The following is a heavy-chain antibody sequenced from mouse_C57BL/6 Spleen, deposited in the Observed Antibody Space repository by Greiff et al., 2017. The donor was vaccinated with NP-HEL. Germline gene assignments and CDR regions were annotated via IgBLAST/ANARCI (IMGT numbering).Heavy chain of an antibody. D-gene: IGHD6-1*01. Sequence: QVQLQQPGAELVKPGASVKLSCKASGYTFTSYWMHWVKQRPGQGLEWIGMIHPNSGSTNYNEKFKSKATLTVDKSSSTAYMQLSSLTSEDSAVYYGARPASNVGAMDYWGQGTSVTVSS. CDR2: IHPNSGST. V-gene: IGHV1-64*01. CDR3: ARPASNVGAMDY. J-gene: IGHJ4*01. CDR1: GYTFTSYW.